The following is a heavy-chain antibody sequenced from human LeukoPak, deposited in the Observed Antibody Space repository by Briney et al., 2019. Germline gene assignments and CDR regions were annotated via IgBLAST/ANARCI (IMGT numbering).Heavy chain of an antibody. V-gene: IGHV1-18*01. Sequence: ASVKVSCKASGYIFTSYAISWVREVPGQGLEWMGWISVYNGSTNYAEKFQGRVTMTTDTWTSTAYMELRSLRSDDTAIYYCAREEIAAAGRGGFHWGQGTLVTVSS. D-gene: IGHD6-13*01. CDR1: GYIFTSYA. CDR3: AREEIAAAGRGGFH. CDR2: ISVYNGST. J-gene: IGHJ4*02.